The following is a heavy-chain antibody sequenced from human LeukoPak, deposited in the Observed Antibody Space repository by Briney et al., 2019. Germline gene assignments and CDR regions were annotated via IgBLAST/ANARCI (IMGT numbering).Heavy chain of an antibody. CDR3: AKVKGLVPVIDY. CDR1: GFTFSGYA. CDR2: ISGSGGST. J-gene: IGHJ4*02. V-gene: IGHV3-23*01. Sequence: PGGSPRLSCAASGFTFSGYAMSWVRQAPGKGLEWVSAISGSGGSTYYADSVKGRFTISRDNSKNTLYLQMNSLRAEDTAVYYCAKVKGLVPVIDYWGQGTLVTVSS. D-gene: IGHD2-2*01.